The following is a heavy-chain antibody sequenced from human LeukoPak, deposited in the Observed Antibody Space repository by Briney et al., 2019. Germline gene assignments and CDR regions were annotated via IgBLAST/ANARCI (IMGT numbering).Heavy chain of an antibody. CDR2: IYTSGST. V-gene: IGHV4-61*02. D-gene: IGHD3-22*01. CDR3: ARVGYDSSGYVVYYYYMDV. J-gene: IGHJ6*03. Sequence: PSETLSLTCTVSGGSISSGSYYWSWIRQPAGKGLEWIGRIYTSGSTNYNPSLKSRVTISVDTSKNQFSLKLSSVTAADTAVYYCARVGYDSSGYVVYYYYMDVWGKGTTVTISS. CDR1: GGSISSGSYY.